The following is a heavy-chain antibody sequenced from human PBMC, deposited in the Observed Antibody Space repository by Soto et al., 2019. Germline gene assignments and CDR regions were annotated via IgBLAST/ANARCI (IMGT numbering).Heavy chain of an antibody. D-gene: IGHD2-2*01. J-gene: IGHJ4*02. Sequence: EVQLVESGGGLVQPGGSLRLSCAASGFTFSTYCMHWVRQAPGKGLVWVSRTNTDGSSTTYADSVEGRFTISRDNAKNTLYLQMNSLGAEDAAVYYCARGTIVMPAESVFDYWGQGSLVSVS. V-gene: IGHV3-74*01. CDR1: GFTFSTYC. CDR2: TNTDGSST. CDR3: ARGTIVMPAESVFDY.